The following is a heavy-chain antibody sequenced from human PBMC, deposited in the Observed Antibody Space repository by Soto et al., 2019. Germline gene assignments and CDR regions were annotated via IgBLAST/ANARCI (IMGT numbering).Heavy chain of an antibody. CDR1: GGSISSGGYY. Sequence: PAETLSFTCTVSGGSISSGGYYWSWIRQHPGKGLEWIGYICYSGSTYYNPSLKSRVTISVDTSKNHFSLKLSSVTAADTAVYYCARGPRIGVVGDFYGMDVWGQGTTVTVSS. CDR3: ARGPRIGVVGDFYGMDV. CDR2: ICYSGST. J-gene: IGHJ6*02. D-gene: IGHD3-16*01. V-gene: IGHV4-31*03.